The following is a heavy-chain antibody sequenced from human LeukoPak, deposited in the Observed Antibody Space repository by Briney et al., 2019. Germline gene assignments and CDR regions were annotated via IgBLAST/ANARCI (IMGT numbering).Heavy chain of an antibody. Sequence: ASVQVSCPASGYTFTNYGITWVRQAPGQGLEWMGWINANNGNTNYAQKLQGRVTMTTDTSTSTVYMELRSLRSDDTAVYYCARLYIDAFDIWGQGTMVTVSS. CDR2: INANNGNT. CDR3: ARLYIDAFDI. J-gene: IGHJ3*02. CDR1: GYTFTNYG. D-gene: IGHD3-16*02. V-gene: IGHV1-18*01.